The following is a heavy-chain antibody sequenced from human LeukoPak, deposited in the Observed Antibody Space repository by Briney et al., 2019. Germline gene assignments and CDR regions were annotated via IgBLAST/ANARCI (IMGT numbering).Heavy chain of an antibody. V-gene: IGHV4-31*03. CDR1: GGSISSGGYY. Sequence: PSQTLSLTCTVSGGSISSGGYYWSWIRQHPGKGLEWIGYIYYGGSTYYNPSLKSRVTISVDTSKNQFSLKLSSVTAADTAVYYCARDRIRFGAQYNWFDPWGQGTLVTVSS. J-gene: IGHJ5*02. CDR2: IYYGGST. CDR3: ARDRIRFGAQYNWFDP. D-gene: IGHD3-3*01.